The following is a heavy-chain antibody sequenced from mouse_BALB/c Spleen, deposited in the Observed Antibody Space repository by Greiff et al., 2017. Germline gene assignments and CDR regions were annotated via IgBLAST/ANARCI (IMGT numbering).Heavy chain of an antibody. D-gene: IGHD2-1*01. V-gene: IGHV5-4*02. CDR3: ARGYGNFAY. CDR1: GFTFSDYY. Sequence: EVMLVESGGGLVKPGGSLKLSCAASGFTFSDYYMYWVRQTPEKRLEWVATISDGGSYTYYPDSVKGRFTISRDNAKNNLYLQMSSLKSEDTAMYYCARGYGNFAYWGQGTLVTVSA. CDR2: ISDGGSYT. J-gene: IGHJ3*01.